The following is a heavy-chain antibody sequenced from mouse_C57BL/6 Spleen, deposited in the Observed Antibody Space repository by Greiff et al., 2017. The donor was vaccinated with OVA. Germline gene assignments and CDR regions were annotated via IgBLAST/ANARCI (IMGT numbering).Heavy chain of an antibody. CDR3: ARDYYGSKGYYFDY. CDR2: IHPNSGST. J-gene: IGHJ2*01. CDR1: GYTFTSYW. V-gene: IGHV1-64*01. Sequence: VQLQQPGAELVKPGASVKLSCKASGYTFTSYWMHWVKQRPGQGLEWIGIIHPNSGSTTYTEKFKSKATLTVDKYSSTDYLQLGILTSEGAAVYYGARDYYGSKGYYFDYWGQGTTLTVSS. D-gene: IGHD1-1*01.